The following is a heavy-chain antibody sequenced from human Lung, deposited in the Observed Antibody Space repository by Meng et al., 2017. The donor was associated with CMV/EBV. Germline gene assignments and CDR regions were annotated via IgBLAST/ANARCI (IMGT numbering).Heavy chain of an antibody. CDR1: GGSMSSGNYY. J-gene: IGHJ4*02. V-gene: IGHV4-30-4*01. D-gene: IGHD2-21*01. CDR3: ASFDHIPRRNYFDY. Sequence: QGPLQESGPGLVEPSQTLSLTCTGSGGSMSSGNYYWSWIRQPPGKGLEWIGYIHHSGSAYYNPSLKSRVSISVDKSKNQFSLNLNSMTAADTAVYYCASFDHIPRRNYFDYWDQGTLVTVSS. CDR2: IHHSGSA.